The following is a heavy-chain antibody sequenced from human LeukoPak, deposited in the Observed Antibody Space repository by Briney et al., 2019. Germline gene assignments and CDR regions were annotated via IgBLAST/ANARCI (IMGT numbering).Heavy chain of an antibody. CDR3: ARADLVGGISYGYFDY. CDR2: ISSDGGGK. D-gene: IGHD3-16*01. Sequence: AGGSLRLSCAASGFTFSSYPMYWVRQAPGVGLEWVAVISSDGGGKYYADSVKGRFTISRDNSKNTVYLQMNSLRAEDTAVYYCARADLVGGISYGYFDYWGQGTLVTVSS. J-gene: IGHJ4*02. CDR1: GFTFSSYP. V-gene: IGHV3-30*03.